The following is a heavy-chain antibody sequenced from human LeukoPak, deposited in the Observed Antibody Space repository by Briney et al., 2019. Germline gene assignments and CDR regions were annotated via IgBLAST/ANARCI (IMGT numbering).Heavy chain of an antibody. CDR3: ARDRVYYYDSSGPGY. V-gene: IGHV1-18*01. J-gene: IGHJ4*02. CDR1: GYTFTTYG. D-gene: IGHD3-22*01. Sequence: ASVKVSCTASGYTFTTYGISWVRQAPGQGLEWMGRISAYNGNTNYAQNLQGRVTMTTDTSTSTAYMELRSLRSDDTAVYYCARDRVYYYDSSGPGYWGQGTLVTVSS. CDR2: ISAYNGNT.